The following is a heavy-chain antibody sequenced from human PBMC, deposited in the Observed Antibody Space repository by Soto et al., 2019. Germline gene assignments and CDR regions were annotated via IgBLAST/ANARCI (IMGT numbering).Heavy chain of an antibody. D-gene: IGHD3-3*01. J-gene: IGHJ6*02. CDR2: RSSSSSAI. CDR3: AYSPVVIFGLLIHPGMVV. CDR1: GCTFSSYS. V-gene: IGHV3-48*02. Sequence: PGGSLRLSCAASGCTFSSYSMNWVRQAPGKGLEWVSYRSSSSSAIYYADSVKGRFTISRDNAKNSLYLQMNSLRDEDTAVYYCAYSPVVIFGLLIHPGMVVRCPGITGTV.